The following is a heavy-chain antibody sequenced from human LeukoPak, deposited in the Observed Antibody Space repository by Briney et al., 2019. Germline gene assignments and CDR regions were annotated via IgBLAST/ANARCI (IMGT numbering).Heavy chain of an antibody. CDR2: INPSSGGT. D-gene: IGHD6-13*01. CDR3: ARDRKGSSWYDY. Sequence: ASVKVSCKASGHTFTSYYMHWVRQAPGQGLEWMGWINPSSGGTNYAQKFQGRVTMTRDTSISTAYMELSRLRSDDTAVYYCARDRKGSSWYDYWGQGTLVTVSS. V-gene: IGHV1-2*02. CDR1: GHTFTSYY. J-gene: IGHJ4*02.